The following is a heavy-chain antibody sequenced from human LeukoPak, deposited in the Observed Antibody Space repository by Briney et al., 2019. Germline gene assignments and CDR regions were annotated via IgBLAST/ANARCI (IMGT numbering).Heavy chain of an antibody. D-gene: IGHD3-10*01. V-gene: IGHV4-59*01. CDR1: GGSISSYY. J-gene: IGHJ5*02. CDR2: IHYTGST. CDR3: ARGGYYGSGNDFRFDP. Sequence: PSETLSLTCTVSGGSISSYYWSWIRQSPGKGLECMGYIHYTGSTNYNPSLKSRVTISVETSKNQLSLKLKSVTAADTAVYYCARGGYYGSGNDFRFDPWGQGPLVTVSS.